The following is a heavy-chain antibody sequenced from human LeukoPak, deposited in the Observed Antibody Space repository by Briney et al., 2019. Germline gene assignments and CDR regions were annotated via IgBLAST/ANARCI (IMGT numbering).Heavy chain of an antibody. J-gene: IGHJ5*02. CDR3: ARDHSSYCSSTSCYPFNWFDP. CDR2: IYYSGST. CDR1: GGSISSGDYY. Sequence: KTSQTLSLTCTVSGGSISSGDYYWSWIRQPPGKGLEWIGYIYYSGSTYYNPSLKSRVTISVDTSKNQFSLKLSSVTAADTAVYYCARDHSSYCSSTSCYPFNWFDPWGQGTLVTVSS. V-gene: IGHV4-30-4*08. D-gene: IGHD2-2*01.